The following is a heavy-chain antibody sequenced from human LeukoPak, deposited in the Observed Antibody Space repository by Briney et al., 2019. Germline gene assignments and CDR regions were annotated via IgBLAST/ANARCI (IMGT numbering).Heavy chain of an antibody. J-gene: IGHJ6*03. CDR1: GGSISSYY. CDR2: IYYSGST. V-gene: IGHV4-59*01. CDR3: AREVSYYYYMDV. D-gene: IGHD1-14*01. Sequence: SETLSLTCTVSGGSISSYYWSWIRQPPGKGLEWIGYIYYSGSTNYNPSLESRVTISVDTSKNQFSLKLSSVTAADTAVYYCAREVSYYYYMDVWGKGTTVTISS.